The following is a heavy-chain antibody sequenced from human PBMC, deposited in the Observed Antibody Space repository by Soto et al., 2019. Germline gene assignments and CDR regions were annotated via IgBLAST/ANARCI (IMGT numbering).Heavy chain of an antibody. CDR2: IYGGGST. D-gene: IGHD6-13*01. Sequence: GGSLRLSCAASGFSVTTYRMSWVRQAPGKGLEWVSVIYGGGSTVYAASVKGRFTVSRDDSKNIVYVEMNSLTAEDTAVYYCTKGRSTPAGQVYSGQGSSVIVSS. J-gene: IGHJ4*02. CDR1: GFSVTTYR. V-gene: IGHV3-53*01. CDR3: TKGRSTPAGQVY.